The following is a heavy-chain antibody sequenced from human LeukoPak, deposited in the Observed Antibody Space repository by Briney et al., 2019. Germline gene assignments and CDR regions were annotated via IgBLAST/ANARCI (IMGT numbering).Heavy chain of an antibody. J-gene: IGHJ4*02. CDR2: ISYDGSNK. V-gene: IGHV3-30*04. D-gene: IGHD6-6*01. CDR3: ASQYQLEKYYFDY. CDR1: GFTFSSYA. Sequence: GGSLRLSCAASGFTFSSYAMHWVRQAPGKGLEWVAVISYDGSNKYYADSVKGRFTISRDNSKNTLYLQMNSLRAEDTAVYYCASQYQLEKYYFDYWGQGTLVTASS.